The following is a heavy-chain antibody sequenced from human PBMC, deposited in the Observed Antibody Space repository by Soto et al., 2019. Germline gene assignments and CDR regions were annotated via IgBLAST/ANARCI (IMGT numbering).Heavy chain of an antibody. CDR1: GFTFDDYA. J-gene: IGHJ4*02. V-gene: IGHV3-9*01. D-gene: IGHD6-19*01. CDR2: ISWNSGSI. CDR3: AKETGYSSGWFHFDY. Sequence: LRLSCAASGFTFDDYAMHWVRQAPGKGLEWVSGISWNSGSIGYADSVKGRFTISRDNAKNSLYLQMNSLRAEDTALYYCAKETGYSSGWFHFDYWGQGTLVTVSS.